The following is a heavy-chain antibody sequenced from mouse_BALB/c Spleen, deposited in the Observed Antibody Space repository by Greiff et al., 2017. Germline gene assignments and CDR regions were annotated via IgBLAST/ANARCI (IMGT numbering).Heavy chain of an antibody. CDR1: GFTFSSYG. CDR2: INSNGGST. D-gene: IGHD2-10*02. J-gene: IGHJ3*01. Sequence: EVQVVESGGGLVQPGGSLKLSCAASGFTFSSYGMSWVRQTPDKRLELVATINSNGGSTYYPDSVKGRFTISRDNAKNTLYLQMSSLKSEDTAMYYCAREEWYGNPFAYWGQGTLVTVSA. V-gene: IGHV5-6-3*01. CDR3: AREEWYGNPFAY.